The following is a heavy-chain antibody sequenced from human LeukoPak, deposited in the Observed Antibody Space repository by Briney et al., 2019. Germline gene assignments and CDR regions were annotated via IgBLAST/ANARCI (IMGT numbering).Heavy chain of an antibody. Sequence: SVNVSCKASGFTFTSSAVQWVRQARGQRLEWIGWIVVGSGNTNYAQKFQERVTITRDMSTSTAYMELSSLRSEDTAVYYCAADQAEYCDGDCYNVWGQGTTVTVSS. CDR2: IVVGSGNT. D-gene: IGHD2-21*02. J-gene: IGHJ6*02. CDR3: AADQAEYCDGDCYNV. CDR1: GFTFTSSA. V-gene: IGHV1-58*01.